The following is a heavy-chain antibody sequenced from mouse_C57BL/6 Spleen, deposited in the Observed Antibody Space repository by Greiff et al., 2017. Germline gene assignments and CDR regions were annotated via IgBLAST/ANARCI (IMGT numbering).Heavy chain of an antibody. D-gene: IGHD2-4*01. CDR1: GFNIKDDY. CDR2: IDPANGDT. J-gene: IGHJ1*03. CDR3: TTARDYDAWYFDV. Sequence: VQLQQSGAELVRPGASVKLSCTASGFNIKDDYMHWVKQRPEQGLEWIGWIDPANGDTEYASKFQGKATITADTSSNTAYLQLSSLTSEDTAVYYCTTARDYDAWYFDVWGTGTTVTVSS. V-gene: IGHV14-4*01.